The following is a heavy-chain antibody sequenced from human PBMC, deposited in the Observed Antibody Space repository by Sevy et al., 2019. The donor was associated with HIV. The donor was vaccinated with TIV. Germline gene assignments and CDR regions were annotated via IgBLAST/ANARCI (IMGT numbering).Heavy chain of an antibody. Sequence: GGSLRLSCTASGFTFSSNAMYWVRQAPGKGLEWVAVIWYDESNKYHADSVKGRFTISRDNFKNTLYLQMNSLRAEDTAVYYCARGVATTYYYHYGMDVWGQGTTVTVSS. CDR1: GFTFSSNA. CDR2: IWYDESNK. CDR3: ARGVATTYYYHYGMDV. V-gene: IGHV3-33*01. D-gene: IGHD5-12*01. J-gene: IGHJ6*02.